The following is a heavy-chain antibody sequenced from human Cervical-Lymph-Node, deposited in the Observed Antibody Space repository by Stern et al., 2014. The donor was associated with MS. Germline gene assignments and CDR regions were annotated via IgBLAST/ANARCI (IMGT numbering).Heavy chain of an antibody. CDR2: INPNSGAT. Sequence: DQLVESGAEVKNPGAAVTVSCKASGYTFTGHYMHWVRQAPGQGLAWVGWINPNSGATQYAEQLQGRVTMTRDTSISTAYVELRWLTSDDMAVYYCARGIAEAWVTIEGNWGQGTLVTVSS. CDR3: ARGIAEAWVTIEGN. J-gene: IGHJ4*02. D-gene: IGHD2-21*01. V-gene: IGHV1-2*02. CDR1: GYTFTGHY.